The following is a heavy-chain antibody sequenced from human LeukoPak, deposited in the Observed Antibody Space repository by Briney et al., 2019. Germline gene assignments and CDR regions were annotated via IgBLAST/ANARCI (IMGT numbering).Heavy chain of an antibody. J-gene: IGHJ4*02. CDR3: ARHANYGSATGFVDY. CDR1: GDSIRSTRYF. D-gene: IGHD1-26*01. CDR2: VYYSGNN. V-gene: IGHV4-39*01. Sequence: SETLSLTCTVSGDSIRSTRYFWDWIRQPPGKGLEWIGNVYYSGNNYYSPSLKSRVTISVVTSKNQFSLKLRSVTAADTAVYYCARHANYGSATGFVDYWGQGTLITVSS.